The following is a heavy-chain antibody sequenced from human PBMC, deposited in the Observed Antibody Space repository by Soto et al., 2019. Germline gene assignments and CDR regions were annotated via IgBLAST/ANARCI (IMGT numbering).Heavy chain of an antibody. V-gene: IGHV1-46*03. J-gene: IGHJ4*02. CDR3: ASRGHGSDWYFDY. CDR2: INPSGGST. Sequence: QVQLVQSGAEVKKPGASVKVSCKASGYTFTSYYIHWVRQAPGQGLEWRGIINPSGGSTSYAQKLQGRVTSTRDTSTSTVYMELSSLRSEDTAVYYCASRGHGSDWYFDYWGQGTLVTVSS. CDR1: GYTFTSYY. D-gene: IGHD3-10*01.